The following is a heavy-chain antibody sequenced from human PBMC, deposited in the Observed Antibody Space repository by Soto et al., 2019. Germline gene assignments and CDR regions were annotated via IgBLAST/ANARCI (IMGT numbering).Heavy chain of an antibody. CDR3: ARDLDYYDGSGSDY. Sequence: TGGSLRLSCAASGFTFSSYSMNWVRQAPGKGLEWVSSISSSSSYIYYADSVKGRFTISRDNAKNSLYLQMNSLRAEDTAVYYCARDLDYYDGSGSDYWGQGTLVTVSS. CDR1: GFTFSSYS. J-gene: IGHJ4*02. CDR2: ISSSSSYI. V-gene: IGHV3-21*01. D-gene: IGHD3-22*01.